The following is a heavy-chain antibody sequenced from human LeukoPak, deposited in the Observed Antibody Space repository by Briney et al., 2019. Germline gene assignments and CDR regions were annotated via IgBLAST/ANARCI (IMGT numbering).Heavy chain of an antibody. D-gene: IGHD5-24*01. J-gene: IGHJ4*02. Sequence: GGSLRLSCAASGFTFSSYGMHWVRQAPGKGLEWVSSISSSSSYIYYADSVKGRFTISRDNAKNSLYLQMNSLRAEDTAVYYCARFRGLATILYYFDYWGQGTLVTVSS. V-gene: IGHV3-21*01. CDR2: ISSSSSYI. CDR3: ARFRGLATILYYFDY. CDR1: GFTFSSYG.